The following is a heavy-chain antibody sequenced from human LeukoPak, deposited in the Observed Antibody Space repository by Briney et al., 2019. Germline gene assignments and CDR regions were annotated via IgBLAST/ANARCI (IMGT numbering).Heavy chain of an antibody. J-gene: IGHJ4*02. Sequence: PGGSLRLSCAASGFTFSKAWMSWVRQAPGKGLEWVGRIKSKTDGGTTDYAAPVKGRFTISRDDSKNTHFLQMNSLKIEDTAVYYCITVDGDYGIYWGQGTLVTVSA. D-gene: IGHD4-17*01. V-gene: IGHV3-15*01. CDR3: ITVDGDYGIY. CDR2: IKSKTDGGTT. CDR1: GFTFSKAW.